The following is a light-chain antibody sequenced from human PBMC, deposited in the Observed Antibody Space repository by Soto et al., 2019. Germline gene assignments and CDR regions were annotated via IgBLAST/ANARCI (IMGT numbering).Light chain of an antibody. V-gene: IGKV3-20*01. Sequence: EMVLTKSPGTLSFSPGEGATVSCRVSQSINSKSLVWYQRKFGQAPRLLIYNTSTRATGIPDRFSGSGSGTDFTLSISGLEPEDFAVYYCQHYGGSFIFGPGTKVDFK. CDR1: QSINSKS. CDR3: QHYGGSFI. J-gene: IGKJ3*01. CDR2: NTS.